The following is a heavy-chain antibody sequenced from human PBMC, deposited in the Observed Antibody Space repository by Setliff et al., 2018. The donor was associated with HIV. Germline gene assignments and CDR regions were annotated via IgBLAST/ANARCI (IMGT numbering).Heavy chain of an antibody. J-gene: IGHJ4*02. Sequence: GSLRLSCADSGLTFSSYGMHWVRQAPGKGPEWVSAISDGGGSTYYAVSVKGRFTISRDNSKNTLYLQMNSLRVEDTAVYYCAKEPKLGGIAAPFDYWGQGTLVTVSS. V-gene: IGHV3-23*01. CDR3: AKEPKLGGIAAPFDY. CDR1: GLTFSSYG. D-gene: IGHD6-6*01. CDR2: ISDGGGST.